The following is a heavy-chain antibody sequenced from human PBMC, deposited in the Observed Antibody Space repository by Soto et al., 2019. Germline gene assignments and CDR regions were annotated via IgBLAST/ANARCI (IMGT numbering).Heavy chain of an antibody. CDR2: ISYDGSNK. J-gene: IGHJ4*02. CDR3: AKGWRVRGVIRPRNGGY. CDR1: GFTFSSYG. V-gene: IGHV3-30*18. Sequence: GGSLRLSCAASGFTFSSYGMHWVRQAPGKGLEWVAVISYDGSNKYYADSVKGRFTISRDNSKNTLYLQMNSLRAEDTAVYYCAKGWRVRGVIRPRNGGYWGQGTLVTVSS. D-gene: IGHD3-10*01.